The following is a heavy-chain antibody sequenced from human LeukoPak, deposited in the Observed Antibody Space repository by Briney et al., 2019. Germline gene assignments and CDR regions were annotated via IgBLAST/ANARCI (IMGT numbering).Heavy chain of an antibody. CDR3: ARVPPWGGYNSGRAEYFQH. J-gene: IGHJ1*01. CDR1: GGTFSSYA. CDR2: IIPIFGTA. Sequence: GASVKVSCKASGGTFSSYAISWVRQAPGQGLEWMGGIIPIFGTANYAQKFQGRVTITTDESTSTAYMELSSLRSEDTAVYYCARVPPWGGYNSGRAEYFQHWGQGTLVTVSS. V-gene: IGHV1-69*05. D-gene: IGHD5-24*01.